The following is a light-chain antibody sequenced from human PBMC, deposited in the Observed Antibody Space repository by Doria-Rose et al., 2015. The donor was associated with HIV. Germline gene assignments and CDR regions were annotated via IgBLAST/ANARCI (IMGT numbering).Light chain of an antibody. V-gene: IGLV1-40*01. Sequence: QSVLTQPPSVSGAPGQRVAISCTVSSSNIGAGFDVNWQQQFPGTAPKLLIHGNTNRPSGVPDRFSGYKSGTSASLAISGLRAEDEADYYCQSYDSRLSVYVFGTGTKVTVL. CDR3: QSYDSRLSVYV. CDR2: GNT. CDR1: SSNIGAGFD. J-gene: IGLJ1*01.